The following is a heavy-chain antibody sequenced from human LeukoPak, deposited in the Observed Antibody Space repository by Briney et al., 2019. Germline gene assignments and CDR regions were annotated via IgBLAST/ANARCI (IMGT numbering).Heavy chain of an antibody. D-gene: IGHD3-22*01. CDR1: GYSISTDNY. CDR3: ARAPRDSSNYYMRYFDY. J-gene: IGHJ4*02. Sequence: PSETLSLTCAVSGYSISTDNYWGWIRQPPGKGLEWIGSIHHSGSTYYNPSLEGRVTTSVDTSKNQFSLKLNSVTAADTAAYFCARAPRDSSNYYMRYFDYWGQGTLVTVSS. V-gene: IGHV4-38-2*01. CDR2: IHHSGST.